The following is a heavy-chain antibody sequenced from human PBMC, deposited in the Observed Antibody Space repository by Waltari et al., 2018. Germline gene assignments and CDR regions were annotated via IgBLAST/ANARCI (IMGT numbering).Heavy chain of an antibody. D-gene: IGHD3-3*01. CDR2: IYPGDSDT. V-gene: IGHV5-51*03. CDR3: ARPYGFLEWLPTQGAFDI. J-gene: IGHJ3*02. Sequence: EVQLVQSGAEVKKPGESLKISCKGSGYSFTSYWIGWVRQLTGKGLEWMGIIYPGDSDTRYSPSFQGQVTISADKSISTAYLQWSSLKASDTAMYYCARPYGFLEWLPTQGAFDIWGQGTMVTVSS. CDR1: GYSFTSYW.